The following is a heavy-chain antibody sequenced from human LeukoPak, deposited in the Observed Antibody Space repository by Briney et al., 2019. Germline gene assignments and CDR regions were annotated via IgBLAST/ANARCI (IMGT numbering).Heavy chain of an antibody. J-gene: IGHJ5*02. Sequence: ASVKVSCKASGYTFTSYGISWVRQAPGQGLEWMGWISAYNGDTNYAQKLQGRVTMTTDTSTSTAYMELRSLRSDDTAVYYCASSRGYSYGENWFDPWGQGTLVTVSS. CDR2: ISAYNGDT. D-gene: IGHD5-18*01. V-gene: IGHV1-18*01. CDR3: ASSRGYSYGENWFDP. CDR1: GYTFTSYG.